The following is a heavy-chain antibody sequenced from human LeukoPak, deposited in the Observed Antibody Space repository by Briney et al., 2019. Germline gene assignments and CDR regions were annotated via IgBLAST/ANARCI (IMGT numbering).Heavy chain of an antibody. CDR2: ISDSGGNT. V-gene: IGHV3-23*01. J-gene: IGHJ5*02. D-gene: IGHD6-13*01. CDR1: GFTFSSFA. CDR3: AKDASSWPPNNWFDP. Sequence: GGSLILSCAASGFTFSSFAMSWVRQAPGKGLEWVSAISDSGGNTYYADSVKGRFTISRDNSKNTLYLQMNSLRADDTAVYYCAKDASSWPPNNWFDPWGQGTLVSVSS.